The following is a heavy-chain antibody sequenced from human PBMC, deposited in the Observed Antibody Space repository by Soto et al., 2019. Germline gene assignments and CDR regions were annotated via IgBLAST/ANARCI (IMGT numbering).Heavy chain of an antibody. CDR2: IIPIFGTA. CDR1: GGTFNSNT. V-gene: IGHV1-69*06. CDR3: ASKAACGGDCYAFDS. Sequence: QVQLVQSGAEVKKPGSSVKISCKASGGTFNSNTINWVRQAAGQGLEWMGGIIPIFGTANYAQKFQGRVTITADKSTNTEYMELSSLTSEDTAVYYCASKAACGGDCYAFDSWGQGTLVTVSS. J-gene: IGHJ4*02. D-gene: IGHD2-21*02.